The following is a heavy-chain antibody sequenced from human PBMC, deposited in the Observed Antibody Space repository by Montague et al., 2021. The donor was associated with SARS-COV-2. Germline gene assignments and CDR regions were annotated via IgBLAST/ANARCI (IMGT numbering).Heavy chain of an antibody. CDR1: GFTFRSYW. D-gene: IGHD3-10*01. J-gene: IGHJ4*02. CDR2: IRPDGTST. V-gene: IGHV3-74*01. Sequence: SRSLSCAASGFTFRSYWMHWVRQVPGRGLVWVSRIRPDGTSTHYAASVKGRFIISRDNAKNTLSLEMTNLRADDTAIYFCVRPLWFGDSDYYFESWGQGTLVSVSS. CDR3: VRPLWFGDSDYYFES.